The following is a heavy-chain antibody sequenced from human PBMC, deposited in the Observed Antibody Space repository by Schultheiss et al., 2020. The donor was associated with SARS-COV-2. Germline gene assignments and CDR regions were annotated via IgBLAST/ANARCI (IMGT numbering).Heavy chain of an antibody. V-gene: IGHV4-59*01. CDR1: GGSISSYY. Sequence: SQTLSLTCTVSGGSISSYYWNWIRQPPGKGLEWIGYIYHSGSTYYNPSLKSRVTISVDMSKNQFSLKLNSVTAADTALYYCARGVRAKQLGFDYWGQGTLVTVSS. J-gene: IGHJ4*02. CDR2: IYHSGST. CDR3: ARGVRAKQLGFDY. D-gene: IGHD1-1*01.